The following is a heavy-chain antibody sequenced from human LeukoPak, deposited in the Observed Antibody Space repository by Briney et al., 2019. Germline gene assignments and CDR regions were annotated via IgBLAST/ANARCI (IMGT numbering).Heavy chain of an antibody. CDR3: ARSSGWGSRFDP. CDR2: ISVYNGNT. D-gene: IGHD6-19*01. CDR1: GYTFTSYD. Sequence: ASVKVSCKASGYTFTSYDFSGVGQAPGQGLEGMGWISVYNGNTNYAQNLQGRVTMTTDTSTNTGYMQLRSLRSEDTAVYYCARSSGWGSRFDPWGQGTLVTVSS. J-gene: IGHJ5*02. V-gene: IGHV1-18*04.